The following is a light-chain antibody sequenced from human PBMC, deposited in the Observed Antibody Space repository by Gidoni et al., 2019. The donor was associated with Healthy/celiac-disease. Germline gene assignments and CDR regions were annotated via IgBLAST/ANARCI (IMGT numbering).Light chain of an antibody. CDR2: GAS. J-gene: IGKJ2*01. V-gene: IGKV3-20*01. CDR3: QQYGSSRGYT. CDR1: QSVSSSY. Sequence: VLTPSPGTLSLSPGESATLSCRASQSVSSSYLAWYQQKPGQAPRLLIYGASSRATGIPDRFSGSGSGTDFTLTISRLEPEDFAVYYCQQYGSSRGYTFGQGTKLEIK.